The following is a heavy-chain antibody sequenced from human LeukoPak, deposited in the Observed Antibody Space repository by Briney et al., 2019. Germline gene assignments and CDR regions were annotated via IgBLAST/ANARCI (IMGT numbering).Heavy chain of an antibody. CDR2: ISAYNGNT. J-gene: IGHJ3*02. CDR1: GYTFTSYG. CDR3: ARRPRKLLWFGESSDAFDI. V-gene: IGHV1-18*01. Sequence: ASVKVSCKASGYTFTSYGISWVRQAPGQGLEWMGWISAYNGNTNYAQKPQGRVTMTTDTSTSTAYMELRSLRSDDTAVYYCARRPRKLLWFGESSDAFDIWGQGTMVTVSS. D-gene: IGHD3-10*01.